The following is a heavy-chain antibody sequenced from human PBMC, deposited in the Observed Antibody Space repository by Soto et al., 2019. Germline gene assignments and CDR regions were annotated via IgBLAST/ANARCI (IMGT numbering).Heavy chain of an antibody. Sequence: EVQLVESGGGLVQPGGSLRLSCAASGFTFSSYSMNWVRQAPGKGLEWVSYISSSSSTIYYADSVKGRFTISRDNAKNSLYLQMNSLRAEDTAVYYCARHPERIADIGWFDPWCQGTLVTVSS. CDR2: ISSSSSTI. J-gene: IGHJ5*02. D-gene: IGHD6-13*01. CDR3: ARHPERIADIGWFDP. V-gene: IGHV3-48*01. CDR1: GFTFSSYS.